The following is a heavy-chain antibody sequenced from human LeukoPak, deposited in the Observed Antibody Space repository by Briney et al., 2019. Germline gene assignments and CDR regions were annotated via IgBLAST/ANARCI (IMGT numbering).Heavy chain of an antibody. Sequence: SETLSLTCAVYGGSFSGYYWSWIRQPPGKGLEWIGEINHSGSTNYNPSLKSRVTISVDTSKNQFSLKLSSVTAADTAVYYCARHRIKYYGSGSYYKGPSIWFDPWGQGTLVTVSS. CDR2: INHSGST. D-gene: IGHD3-10*01. CDR3: ARHRIKYYGSGSYYKGPSIWFDP. CDR1: GGSFSGYY. V-gene: IGHV4-34*01. J-gene: IGHJ5*02.